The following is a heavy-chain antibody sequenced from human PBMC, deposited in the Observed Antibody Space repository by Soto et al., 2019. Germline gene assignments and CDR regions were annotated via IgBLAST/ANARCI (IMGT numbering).Heavy chain of an antibody. Sequence: EVQLLESGGGLVQPGGSLRLSCEASRFTFSSYTMSWVRQAQGKGLEWVSAISGSGGSTYYADSVKGRFTISRDNSKNTLYLQMNSLRAEDTAVYYCAKDRGGSSWYYWFDPWGQGTLVTVSS. D-gene: IGHD6-13*01. V-gene: IGHV3-23*01. CDR2: ISGSGGST. CDR3: AKDRGGSSWYYWFDP. CDR1: RFTFSSYT. J-gene: IGHJ5*02.